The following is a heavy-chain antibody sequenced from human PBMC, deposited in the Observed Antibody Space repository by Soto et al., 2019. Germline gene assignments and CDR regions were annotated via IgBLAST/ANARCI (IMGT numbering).Heavy chain of an antibody. CDR3: ARAQRREVTDSVDFDY. V-gene: IGHV4-31*03. CDR1: GASITSGDYY. CDR2: IHYSGSA. J-gene: IGHJ4*02. Sequence: SETLSLTCTVSGASITSGDYYWSWIWQHPGKGLEWIGCIHYSGSANYNPSLKSRVSISIDRSKNQFFLHLTSVTAADTAVYYCARAQRREVTDSVDFDYWGQGTIVTVSS. D-gene: IGHD2-21*02.